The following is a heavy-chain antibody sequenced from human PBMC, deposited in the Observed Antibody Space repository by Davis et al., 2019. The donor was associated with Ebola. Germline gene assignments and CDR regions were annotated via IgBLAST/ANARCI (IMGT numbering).Heavy chain of an antibody. V-gene: IGHV5-10-1*04. D-gene: IGHD2-8*02. Sequence: GESLKISCKGSGYSFTSYWISWVRQMPGKGLEWMGRIDPSDSYTNYSPSFQGQVTISADKSIKTAFLQWSSLKASDTAMYYCASLRRTITGMDDAFDIWGQGTTVTVSS. CDR1: GYSFTSYW. CDR2: IDPSDSYT. CDR3: ASLRRTITGMDDAFDI. J-gene: IGHJ3*02.